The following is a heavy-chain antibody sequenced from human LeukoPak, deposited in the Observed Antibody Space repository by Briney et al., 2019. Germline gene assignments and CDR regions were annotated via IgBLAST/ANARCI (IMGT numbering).Heavy chain of an antibody. V-gene: IGHV4-4*02. D-gene: IGHD3-22*01. CDR1: GGSISSSNW. J-gene: IGHJ4*02. CDR3: ATEMYYDGSGPHFDY. Sequence: SETLSLICAVSGGSISSSNWWSWVRQPPGKGLEWIGEIFHTGNTNYNPSLKSRVTISADQSKNQFSLKLSSVTAADTAVYYCATEMYYDGSGPHFDYWGQGTLVTVSS. CDR2: IFHTGNT.